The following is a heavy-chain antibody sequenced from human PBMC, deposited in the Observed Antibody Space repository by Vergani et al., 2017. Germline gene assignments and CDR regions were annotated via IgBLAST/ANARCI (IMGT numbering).Heavy chain of an antibody. J-gene: IGHJ6*02. V-gene: IGHV4-38-2*02. CDR3: ARVLYRDEASTGYRLEGMDI. D-gene: IGHD3-9*01. Sequence: QVQLQESGPGLVRPSETLSLTCTVSDYSISSGYYWGWIRQPPGKGLEWIGSIYHSGSTYYNPSLKSRVTMSVDTSKNQFSLKLRSVTAADTAVYFCARVLYRDEASTGYRLEGMDIWGQGTTVTISS. CDR1: DYSISSGYY. CDR2: IYHSGST.